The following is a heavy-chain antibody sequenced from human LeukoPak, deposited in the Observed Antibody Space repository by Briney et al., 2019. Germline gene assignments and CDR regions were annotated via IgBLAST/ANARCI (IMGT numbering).Heavy chain of an antibody. CDR1: GYTFTDYY. J-gene: IGHJ3*02. CDR3: ASPSIAARGAFDI. V-gene: IGHV1-2*02. D-gene: IGHD6-6*01. CDR2: INPNSGGT. Sequence: GASVKVSCKASGYTFTDYYMHWVRQAPGQGLEWMGWINPNSGGTNYAQKFQGRVTMTRDTSISTAYMELSRLRSDDTAVYYCASPSIAARGAFDIWGQGTMVTVSS.